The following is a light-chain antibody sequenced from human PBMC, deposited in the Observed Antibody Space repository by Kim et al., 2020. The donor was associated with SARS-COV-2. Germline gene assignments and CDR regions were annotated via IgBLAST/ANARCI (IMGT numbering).Light chain of an antibody. CDR1: KRGGRS. CDR3: QQSSNWPPYT. J-gene: IGKJ2*01. CDR2: DAS. Sequence: LSPGERATLSCRTSKRGGRSLAWYRQRPGQPPRLLNFDASTRAVDIPARFSGSGSGTDFTLTISRLEPEDCAVYFSQQSSNWPPYTFGQGTKLEI. V-gene: IGKV3-11*01.